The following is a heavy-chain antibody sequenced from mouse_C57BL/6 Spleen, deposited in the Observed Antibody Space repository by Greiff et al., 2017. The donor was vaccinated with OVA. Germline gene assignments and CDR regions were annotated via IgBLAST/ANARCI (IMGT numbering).Heavy chain of an antibody. CDR2: IRNKANGYTT. CDR3: ARYLPYFDY. D-gene: IGHD5-5*01. J-gene: IGHJ2*01. CDR1: FTFTDYY. Sequence: DVHLVESGGGLVQPGGFTFTDYYMSWVRQPPGKALEWLGFIRNKANGYTTEYSASVKGRFTISRDNSQSILYLQMNALRAEDSATYYCARYLPYFDYWGQGTTLTVSS. V-gene: IGHV7-3*01.